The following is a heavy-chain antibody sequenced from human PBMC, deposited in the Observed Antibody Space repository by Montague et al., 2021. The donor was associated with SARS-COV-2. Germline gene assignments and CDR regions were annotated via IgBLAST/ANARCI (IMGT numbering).Heavy chain of an antibody. CDR1: GFTFSDYY. Sequence: SLRLSCAASGFTFSDYYMSWIRQAPGKGLKWVSYISSSSSYTNYADSVKGRFTISRDNAKNSLYLQMNSLRAEDTAVYYCARGLMVYNGMDVWGQGTTVTVSS. CDR3: ARGLMVYNGMDV. J-gene: IGHJ6*02. V-gene: IGHV3-11*05. CDR2: ISSSSSYT. D-gene: IGHD2-8*01.